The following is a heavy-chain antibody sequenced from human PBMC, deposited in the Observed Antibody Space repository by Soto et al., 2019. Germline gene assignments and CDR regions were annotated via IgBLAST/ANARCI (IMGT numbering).Heavy chain of an antibody. CDR2: IIPILGIA. V-gene: IGHV1-69*02. CDR1: GGTFSSYT. J-gene: IGHJ3*02. Sequence: QVQLVQSGADVKKPGSSVKVSCKASGGTFSSYTISWVRQAPGQGLEWMGRIIPILGIAKYAQKFQGRVTITADKSTSTAYMELSSLRSEDTAVYYCASPPVADVAFDIWGQGTMVTVSS. D-gene: IGHD6-19*01. CDR3: ASPPVADVAFDI.